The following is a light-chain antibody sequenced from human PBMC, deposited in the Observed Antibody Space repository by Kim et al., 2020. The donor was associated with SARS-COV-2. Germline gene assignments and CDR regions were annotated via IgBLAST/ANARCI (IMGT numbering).Light chain of an antibody. CDR3: QQYGSSPTT. Sequence: ENVLTQSPGILSLSPGERATLSCRASQSVRSRYLAWYQQKPGQTPRLLINGASNRATSIPDRFSGSGSGTDFTLTISRLEPEDFVVYYCQQYGSSPTTFGEGTKVDIK. J-gene: IGKJ4*02. CDR1: QSVRSRY. V-gene: IGKV3-20*01. CDR2: GAS.